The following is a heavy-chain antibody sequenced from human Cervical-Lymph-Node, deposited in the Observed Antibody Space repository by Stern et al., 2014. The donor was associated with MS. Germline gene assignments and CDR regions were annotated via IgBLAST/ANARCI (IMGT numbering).Heavy chain of an antibody. CDR3: AVRYCSGGRCYSVPDV. CDR1: EYTHNNYL. CDR2: INPSGAT. J-gene: IGHJ6*02. D-gene: IGHD2-15*01. Sequence: QVQLVQSGSEVKKPGASVMVSCKASEYTHNNYLIHWVRQAPGQRPDWMGVINPSGATNYAQKVQDRVTMTTDASTSTFYMELSRLRSEDTAVYYCAVRYCSGGRCYSVPDVWGQGTTVIVSS. V-gene: IGHV1-46*02.